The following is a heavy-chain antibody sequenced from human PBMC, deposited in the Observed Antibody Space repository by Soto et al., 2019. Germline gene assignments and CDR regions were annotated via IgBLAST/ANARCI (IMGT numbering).Heavy chain of an antibody. CDR1: GGSFSGYY. J-gene: IGHJ4*02. D-gene: IGHD6-19*01. CDR2: INHSGST. CDR3: ARGEGWYFDY. V-gene: IGHV4-34*01. Sequence: SETLSLTCAVYGGSFSGYYWSWIRQPPGKGLEWIGEINHSGSTNYNPSLKSRVTISVDTSKNQFSLKLSSVTAADTAVYYCARGEGWYFDYWGQGTLVTVSS.